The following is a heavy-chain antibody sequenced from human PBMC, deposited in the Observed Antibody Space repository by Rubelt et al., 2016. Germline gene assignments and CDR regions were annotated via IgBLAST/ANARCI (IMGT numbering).Heavy chain of an antibody. CDR3: ARHRGCSAGRCYLDF. CDR2: IYYSGST. J-gene: IGHJ4*02. CDR1: GGSISSYY. D-gene: IGHD2-15*01. Sequence: QVQLQEWGAGLLKPSETLSLTCTVSGGSISSYYWSWIRQPPGKGLEWIGYIYYSGSTSYNPSLKSRVTISVDVSKNQISLKVNAVAAADTADYYCARHRGCSAGRCYLDFWGQGTLVTVSS. V-gene: IGHV4-59*08.